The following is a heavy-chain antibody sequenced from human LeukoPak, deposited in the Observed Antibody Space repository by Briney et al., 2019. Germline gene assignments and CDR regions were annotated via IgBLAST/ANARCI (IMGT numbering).Heavy chain of an antibody. D-gene: IGHD5-24*01. J-gene: IGHJ5*02. CDR2: IIPIFGTA. CDR1: GGTFSSYA. CDR3: ARDNSVRDEAWWFNP. V-gene: IGHV1-69*06. Sequence: SVKVSCKASGGTFSSYAISWVRQAPGQGLEWMGGIIPIFGTANYAQKFQGRVAITADKSTSTAYMELSSLRSEDTAVYYCARDNSVRDEAWWFNPWGQGTLVTVSS.